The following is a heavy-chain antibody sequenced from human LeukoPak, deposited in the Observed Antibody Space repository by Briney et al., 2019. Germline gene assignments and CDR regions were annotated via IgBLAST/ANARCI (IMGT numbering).Heavy chain of an antibody. V-gene: IGHV3-23*01. J-gene: IGHJ6*03. CDR2: ISGSGGGT. CDR1: GLTFSTYA. Sequence: GGSLRLSCAASGLTFSTYAMSWVRKAAGKGLEWVSLISGSGGGTYYADSVKGRFTISRDNSKNTLYLQLNSLRVEDTAVYYCAKNRGAGSHYYYHMNVWGKGTTVTVSS. CDR3: AKNRGAGSHYYYHMNV. D-gene: IGHD1-26*01.